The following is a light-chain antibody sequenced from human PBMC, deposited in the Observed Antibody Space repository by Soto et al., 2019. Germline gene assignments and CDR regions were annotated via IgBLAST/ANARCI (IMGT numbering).Light chain of an antibody. Sequence: EFVLTQSPGTLSLSPGERATLSCRASQTVRNNYLAWYQQKPGQAPRLLIYDASSRATGIPDRFSGGGSETDFTLTISRLEPEDFEVYYWQQFSSYPLTFGGGTKVEIK. J-gene: IGKJ4*01. CDR1: QTVRNNY. V-gene: IGKV3-20*01. CDR2: DAS. CDR3: QQFSSYPLT.